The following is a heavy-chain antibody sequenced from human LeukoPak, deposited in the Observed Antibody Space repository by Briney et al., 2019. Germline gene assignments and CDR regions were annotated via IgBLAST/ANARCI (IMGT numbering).Heavy chain of an antibody. CDR2: IYYSGST. J-gene: IGHJ3*02. CDR3: ARVKWDPPGEAFDI. V-gene: IGHV4-31*03. Sequence: PSQTLSLTCTVSGGSISSGGYYWSWIRQHPGKGLEWIGYIYYSGSTYYNPSLKSRVTISVDTSKNQFSLKLSSVTAADTAVYYCARVKWDPPGEAFDIWGQGTMVTVSS. CDR1: GGSISSGGYY. D-gene: IGHD1-26*01.